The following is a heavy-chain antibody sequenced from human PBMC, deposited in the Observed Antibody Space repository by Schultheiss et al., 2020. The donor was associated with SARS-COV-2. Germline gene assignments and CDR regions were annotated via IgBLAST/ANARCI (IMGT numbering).Heavy chain of an antibody. D-gene: IGHD5-12*01. Sequence: SQTLSLTCAVYGGSVTNYYWSWIRQTPGKGLEWIGQIYISGSTNYNPSLKSRVTISVETSSNQFSLKLTSMTAADTAVYYCARVMQATITSGYYYYYYMDVWGKGTTVTVSS. CDR2: IYISGST. CDR1: GGSVTNYY. J-gene: IGHJ6*03. CDR3: ARVMQATITSGYYYYYYMDV. V-gene: IGHV4-59*02.